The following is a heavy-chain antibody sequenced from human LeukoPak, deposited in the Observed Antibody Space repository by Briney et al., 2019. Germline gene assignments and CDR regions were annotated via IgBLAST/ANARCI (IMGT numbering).Heavy chain of an antibody. CDR1: GYAFTGYY. CDR2: INPNSGGT. Sequence: ASVNVSCKASGYAFTGYYMHWVRQAPGQGLEWMGWINPNSGGTNYAQKFQGRVTMTRDTSISTAYMELSRLRSDDTAVYYCARNKILRATGSHDYWGQGTLVTVSS. D-gene: IGHD3-10*01. CDR3: ARNKILRATGSHDY. V-gene: IGHV1-2*02. J-gene: IGHJ4*02.